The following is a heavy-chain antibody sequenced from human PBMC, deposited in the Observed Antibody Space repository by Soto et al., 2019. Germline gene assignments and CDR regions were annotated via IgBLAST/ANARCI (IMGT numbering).Heavy chain of an antibody. Sequence: GGSLRLSCAASGFTFSGSAMHWVRQASGKGLEWVGRIRSKANSYATAYAASVKGRFTISRDDSKNTAYLQMNSLKTEDTAVYYCTSGPFHDSSGYLGCDAFDIWGQGTMVTVSS. D-gene: IGHD3-22*01. CDR3: TSGPFHDSSGYLGCDAFDI. CDR2: IRSKANSYAT. V-gene: IGHV3-73*01. J-gene: IGHJ3*02. CDR1: GFTFSGSA.